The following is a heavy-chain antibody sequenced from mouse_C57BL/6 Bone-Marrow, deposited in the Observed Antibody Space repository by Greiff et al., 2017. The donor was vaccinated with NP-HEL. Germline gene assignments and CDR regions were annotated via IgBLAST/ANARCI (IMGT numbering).Heavy chain of an antibody. CDR2: ISNGGGST. V-gene: IGHV5-12*01. CDR1: GFTFSDYY. CDR3: ASIMTTVVAHWYFDV. J-gene: IGHJ1*03. Sequence: EVKLVESGGGLVQPGGSLKLSCAASGFTFSDYYMYWVRQTPEKRLEWVAYISNGGGSTYYPDTVKGRFTISRDNAKNTLYLQMSRLKSEDTAMYYCASIMTTVVAHWYFDVWGTGTTVTVSS. D-gene: IGHD1-1*01.